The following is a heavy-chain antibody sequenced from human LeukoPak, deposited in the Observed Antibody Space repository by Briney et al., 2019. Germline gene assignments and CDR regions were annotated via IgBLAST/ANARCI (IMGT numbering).Heavy chain of an antibody. J-gene: IGHJ5*02. CDR2: IKQDGSEK. CDR1: GFTFSSYW. D-gene: IGHD2-15*01. CDR3: ARGGYCSGGSCYPLGS. V-gene: IGHV3-7*01. Sequence: GGSLRLSCAASGFTFSSYWTSWVRQAPGKGLEWVANIKQDGSEKYYVDSVKGRFTISRDNAKNSLYLQMNSLRAEDTAVYYCARGGYCSGGSCYPLGSWGQGTLVTVSS.